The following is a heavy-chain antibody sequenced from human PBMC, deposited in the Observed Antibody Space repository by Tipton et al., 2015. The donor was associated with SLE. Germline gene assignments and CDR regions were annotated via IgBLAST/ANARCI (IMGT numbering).Heavy chain of an antibody. J-gene: IGHJ4*02. CDR1: GESFNGYF. D-gene: IGHD6-19*01. Sequence: TLSLTCAVYGESFNGYFWTWIRQPPGKGLEWIAGIIHSGVTNYNSSLRSRVTISVDMSKNQVSLKLSSVTAADTAVYYCARDSPTVAGTFDSWGQGTLVIVS. CDR2: IIHSGVT. CDR3: ARDSPTVAGTFDS. V-gene: IGHV4-34*12.